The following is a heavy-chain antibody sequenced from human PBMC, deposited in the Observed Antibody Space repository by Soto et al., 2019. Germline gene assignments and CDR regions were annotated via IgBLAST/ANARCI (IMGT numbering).Heavy chain of an antibody. CDR3: AKGRMKFYDSGGYYSALDY. CDR2: ISYDGSNK. J-gene: IGHJ4*02. Sequence: HPGGSLRLSCAASGFTFSNYAMHWVRQAPGKGLEWVALISYDGSNKYYADSVKGRFTISRDTSKSTLDLQMNSLRAEDTAVYYCAKGRMKFYDSGGYYSALDYWGQGTLVTVSS. CDR1: GFTFSNYA. V-gene: IGHV3-30*18. D-gene: IGHD3-22*01.